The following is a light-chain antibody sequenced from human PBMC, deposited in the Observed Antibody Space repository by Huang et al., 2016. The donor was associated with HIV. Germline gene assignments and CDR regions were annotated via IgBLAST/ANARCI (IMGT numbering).Light chain of an antibody. Sequence: DIVMTQTPLSLSVTSGQPASISCKSSQSLLHSDGNTYCHWYLQKPGQSPQHLMYEVASRFSGVPDRCSGGRSGTDFTLEISRVVDEDVGVYYCMQDIHLLGITFGQGTRLEIE. CDR3: MQDIHLLGIT. CDR1: QSLLHSDGNTY. V-gene: IGKV2-29*03. CDR2: EVA. J-gene: IGKJ5*01.